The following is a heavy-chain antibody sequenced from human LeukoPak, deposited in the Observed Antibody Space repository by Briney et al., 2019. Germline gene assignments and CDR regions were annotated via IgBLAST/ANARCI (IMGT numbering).Heavy chain of an antibody. CDR2: INPNSGGT. Sequence: ASVKVSRKASGYTFTCYYMHWVRQAPGQGLEWMGWINPNSGGTNYAQKFQGRVTMTRDTSISTAYMELSRLRSDDTAVYYCAREVRIAAASWFDPWGQGTLVTVSS. D-gene: IGHD6-13*01. CDR1: GYTFTCYY. V-gene: IGHV1-2*02. CDR3: AREVRIAAASWFDP. J-gene: IGHJ5*02.